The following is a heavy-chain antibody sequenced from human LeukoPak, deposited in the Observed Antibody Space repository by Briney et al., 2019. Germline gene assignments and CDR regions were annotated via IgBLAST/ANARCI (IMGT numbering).Heavy chain of an antibody. D-gene: IGHD3-22*01. Sequence: EESLKISLKGSGYSFTSYWNGWVRQMPGKGLEGMGIIYPCDSDTRYSPSFQGQVPISADQSISTAYLQWSSLKASDTAMYYCARADSSGYINFEYWGQGTLVTVSS. CDR1: GYSFTSYW. CDR3: ARADSSGYINFEY. CDR2: IYPCDSDT. J-gene: IGHJ4*02. V-gene: IGHV5-51*01.